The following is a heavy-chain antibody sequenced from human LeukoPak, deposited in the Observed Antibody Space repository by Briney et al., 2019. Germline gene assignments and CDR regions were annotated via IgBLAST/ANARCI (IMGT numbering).Heavy chain of an antibody. Sequence: SETLSLTCTVSGGSISSYYWSWIRQPPGKGLEWIGYIYYSGSTNYNPSLKSRVTLSVDTSKNQFSLKLNSVAAADTAVYYCARDSTAGYWGQGTLVTVSS. CDR3: ARDSTAGY. CDR2: IYYSGST. CDR1: GGSISSYY. V-gene: IGHV4-59*01. J-gene: IGHJ4*02.